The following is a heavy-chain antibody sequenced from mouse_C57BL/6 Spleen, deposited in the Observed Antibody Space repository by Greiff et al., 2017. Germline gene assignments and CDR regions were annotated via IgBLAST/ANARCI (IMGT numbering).Heavy chain of an antibody. CDR3: ARWGYGSSYWYFDV. Sequence: VQLQQSGPELVKPGASVQISCQASGYTFTDYYMNWVKQSHGKSLEWIGDINPNNGGTSYNQKFKGKATLTVDTSSSPAYMELRSLTSEDSAGYYCARWGYGSSYWYFDVWGTGTTVTVSS. D-gene: IGHD1-1*01. J-gene: IGHJ1*03. CDR2: INPNNGGT. CDR1: GYTFTDYY. V-gene: IGHV1-26*01.